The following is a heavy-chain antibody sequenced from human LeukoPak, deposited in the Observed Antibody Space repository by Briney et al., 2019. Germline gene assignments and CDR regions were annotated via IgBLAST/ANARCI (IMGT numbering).Heavy chain of an antibody. D-gene: IGHD5-12*01. CDR2: IYHSGST. V-gene: IGHV4-38-2*02. CDR1: GYSISSGYY. Sequence: SETLSLTCTVSGYSISSGYYWGWIRQPPGKGLEWIGSIYHSGSTYYNPSLKSRVTISVDTSKNQFSLKLSSVTAADTAVYYCARVGGYSGYDWGYYFDYWGQGTLVTVSS. J-gene: IGHJ4*02. CDR3: ARVGGYSGYDWGYYFDY.